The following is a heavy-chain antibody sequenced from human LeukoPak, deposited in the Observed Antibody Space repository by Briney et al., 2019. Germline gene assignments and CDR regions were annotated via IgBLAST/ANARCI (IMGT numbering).Heavy chain of an antibody. CDR1: GYSFIVYY. Sequence: ASVKVSCKASGYSFIVYYIHWVRQTPGQGLEWMGWINPSSGGTHYAQKFLGRVTMTRDTSISTAYMELSRLRSDDTAVYYCAKDFDYSGSGGDYWGQGTLVTVSS. D-gene: IGHD3-10*01. CDR3: AKDFDYSGSGGDY. CDR2: INPSSGGT. J-gene: IGHJ4*02. V-gene: IGHV1-2*02.